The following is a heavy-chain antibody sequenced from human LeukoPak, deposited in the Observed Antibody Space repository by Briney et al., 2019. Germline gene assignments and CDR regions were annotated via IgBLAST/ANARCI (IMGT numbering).Heavy chain of an antibody. Sequence: SSVKVSCKASGGTFSSYAISWVRQAPGQGLEWMGGIIPIFGTANYAQKFQGRVTITTDESTSTAYLELSSLRSKDTAVYYCARGNVYYGSGSYFDYWGQGTLVTASS. CDR1: GGTFSSYA. J-gene: IGHJ4*02. CDR2: IIPIFGTA. D-gene: IGHD3-10*01. CDR3: ARGNVYYGSGSYFDY. V-gene: IGHV1-69*05.